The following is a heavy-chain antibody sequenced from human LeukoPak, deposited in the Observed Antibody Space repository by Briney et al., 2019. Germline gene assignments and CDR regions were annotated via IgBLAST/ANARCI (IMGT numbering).Heavy chain of an antibody. CDR1: GASITSFY. J-gene: IGHJ4*02. Sequence: PSETLSLTCAVSGASITSFYRSWIRQPPGKRLEWIGYIYHSGITNYNPSLKSRVTISVDTSKNQFSLKLSSVTTADTAVYYCARNHYVSGNYVDWGQGTLVTVSS. D-gene: IGHD3-10*01. V-gene: IGHV4-59*01. CDR3: ARNHYVSGNYVD. CDR2: IYHSGIT.